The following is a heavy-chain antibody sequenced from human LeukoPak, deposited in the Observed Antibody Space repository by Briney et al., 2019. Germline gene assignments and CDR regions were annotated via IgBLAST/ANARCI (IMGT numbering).Heavy chain of an antibody. D-gene: IGHD1-26*01. CDR2: IIPIFGTA. J-gene: IGHJ4*02. CDR1: GGTFSSYT. CDR3: ARGGGSYGSVDY. V-gene: IGHV1-69*13. Sequence: SVKVSCKASGGTFSSYTISWVRQAPGQGLEWMGGIIPIFGTANYAQKFQGRVTISADQSKSTAYMELSSLRSEDTAVYYCARGGGSYGSVDYWGQGTLVTVSS.